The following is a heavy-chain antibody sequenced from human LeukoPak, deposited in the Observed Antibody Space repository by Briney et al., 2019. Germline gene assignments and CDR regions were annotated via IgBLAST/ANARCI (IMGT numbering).Heavy chain of an antibody. Sequence: SGTMSLTCAVSGGSISSDNWWSWVRQPPGKGLEWIGEIYHSGSTNYNPSLQSRVTISVDKSNNHFSLRLTSVTAADTAVYYCATNGWYCLDHWGQGALVTVSS. D-gene: IGHD6-19*01. CDR2: IYHSGST. CDR1: GGSISSDNW. V-gene: IGHV4-4*02. J-gene: IGHJ1*01. CDR3: ATNGWYCLDH.